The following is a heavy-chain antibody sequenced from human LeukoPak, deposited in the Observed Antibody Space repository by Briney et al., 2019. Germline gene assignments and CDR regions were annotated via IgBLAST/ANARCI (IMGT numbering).Heavy chain of an antibody. D-gene: IGHD5-24*01. CDR3: ARGRDGYNRHYYYYYMDV. CDR1: GGSISSYY. V-gene: IGHV4-59*01. Sequence: PSETLSLTCTVSGGSISSYYWSWIRQPPGKGLEWVGYIYYSGSTNYNPSLKSRVTISVDTSKNQFSLKLSSVTAADTAVYYCARGRDGYNRHYYYYYMDVWGKGTTVTVSS. CDR2: IYYSGST. J-gene: IGHJ6*03.